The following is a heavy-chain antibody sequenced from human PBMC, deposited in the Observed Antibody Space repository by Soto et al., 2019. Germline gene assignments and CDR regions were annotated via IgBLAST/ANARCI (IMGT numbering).Heavy chain of an antibody. CDR2: IYYSGST. J-gene: IGHJ2*01. Sequence: QVQLQESGPGLVKPSETLSLTCTVSGGSISSYYWSWIRQPPGKGLEWIGYIYYSGSTNYNPSLKSRVTISVDTSKNQYSLKLSSVTAADTAVYYCARHPNYYDSSAWYFDLWGRGTLVTVSS. CDR3: ARHPNYYDSSAWYFDL. V-gene: IGHV4-59*08. CDR1: GGSISSYY. D-gene: IGHD3-22*01.